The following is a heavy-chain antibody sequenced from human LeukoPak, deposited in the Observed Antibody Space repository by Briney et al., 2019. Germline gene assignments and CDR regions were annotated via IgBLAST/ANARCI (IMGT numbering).Heavy chain of an antibody. J-gene: IGHJ6*03. V-gene: IGHV4-4*07. Sequence: SETLSLTCTVSGGSISSYYWSWIRQPAGKGLEWIGRIYTSGSTNYNPSLKSRVTMSVDTSKNQFSLKLSSVTAADTAVYYCARDWDQWGLYYYMDVWGKGTTVTVSS. CDR2: IYTSGST. CDR1: GGSISSYY. CDR3: ARDWDQWGLYYYMDV. D-gene: IGHD1-26*01.